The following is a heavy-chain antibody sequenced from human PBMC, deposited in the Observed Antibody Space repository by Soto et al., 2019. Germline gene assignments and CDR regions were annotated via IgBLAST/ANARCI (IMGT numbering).Heavy chain of an antibody. J-gene: IGHJ3*02. D-gene: IGHD1-26*01. Sequence: GGSLRLSCAASGFTFSSYAMHWVRQAPGKGLEWVAVISYDGSNKYYADSVKGRFTISRDNSKNTLYLQMTSLRAEDTAVYYCARPVVGVTDDAFDIWGQGTMVTVSS. CDR1: GFTFSSYA. CDR3: ARPVVGVTDDAFDI. V-gene: IGHV3-30*04. CDR2: ISYDGSNK.